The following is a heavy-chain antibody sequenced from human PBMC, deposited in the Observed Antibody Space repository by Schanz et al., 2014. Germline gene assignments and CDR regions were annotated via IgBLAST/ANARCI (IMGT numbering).Heavy chain of an antibody. CDR1: GFTFRGHA. CDR2: TSTDGTKT. J-gene: IGHJ3*02. D-gene: IGHD6-19*01. Sequence: QVQLVESGGGVAQPGTSLRLSCAASGFTFRGHAMHWVRQAPGQGLEKVAVTSTDGTKTYYAASVRGRFTISRDNSKNTLYLQMNSLRAEDTALYFCATDYSGGGCHIWGQGTMVTVSS. V-gene: IGHV3-30*04. CDR3: ATDYSGGGCHI.